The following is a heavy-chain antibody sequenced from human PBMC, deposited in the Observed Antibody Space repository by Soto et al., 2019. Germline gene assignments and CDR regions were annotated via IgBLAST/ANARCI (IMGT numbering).Heavy chain of an antibody. V-gene: IGHV1-69*02. CDR1: GGTFSSYT. CDR3: ARGLGSYCSSTSCRYYYYGMDV. J-gene: IGHJ6*02. D-gene: IGHD2-2*01. Sequence: SVKVSCKASGGTFSSYTISWVRQAPGQGLEWMGRIIPILGIANYAQKFQGRVTITADKSTSTAYMELSSLRSEDTAVYYCARGLGSYCSSTSCRYYYYGMDVWG. CDR2: IIPILGIA.